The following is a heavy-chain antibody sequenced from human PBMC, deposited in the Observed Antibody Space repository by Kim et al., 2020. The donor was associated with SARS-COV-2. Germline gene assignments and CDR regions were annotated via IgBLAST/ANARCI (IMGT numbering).Heavy chain of an antibody. J-gene: IGHJ4*02. CDR1: GGSISSGGYY. V-gene: IGHV4-31*03. D-gene: IGHD1-7*01. CDR3: ARVRWNYGADY. CDR2: IYYSGST. Sequence: SETLSLTCTVSGGSISSGGYYWSWIRQHPGKGLEWIGYIYYSGSTYYNPSLKSRVTISVDTSKNQFSLKLSSVTAADTAVYYCARVRWNYGADYWGQGTLVTVSS.